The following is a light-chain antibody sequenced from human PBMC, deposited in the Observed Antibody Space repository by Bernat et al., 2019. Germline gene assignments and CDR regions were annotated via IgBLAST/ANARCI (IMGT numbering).Light chain of an antibody. V-gene: IGLV3-10*01. CDR3: FSTDITGNARV. J-gene: IGLJ3*02. CDR2: EDD. Sequence: SYELTQAPSVSVTPGQTARITCSGGAFPRKYAYWYQQKSGQAPVLVIYEDDKRPSGIPERFSGSISETVATLTISGAQVEDEGDYYCFSTDITGNARVFGGGTKLTVL. CDR1: AFPRKY.